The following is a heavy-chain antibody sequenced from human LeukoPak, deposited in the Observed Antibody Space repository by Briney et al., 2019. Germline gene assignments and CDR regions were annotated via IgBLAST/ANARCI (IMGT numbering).Heavy chain of an antibody. CDR1: GFTFSSYG. CDR3: AKGGYSYGYPLYYYYMDV. Sequence: GGSLRLSCAASGFTFSSYGMHWVRQAPGKGLEWVAVISYDGSNKYYADSVKGRFTISRDNSKNTLYLQMNSLRAEDTAVYYCAKGGYSYGYPLYYYYMDVWGKGTTVTVSS. V-gene: IGHV3-30*18. J-gene: IGHJ6*03. CDR2: ISYDGSNK. D-gene: IGHD5-18*01.